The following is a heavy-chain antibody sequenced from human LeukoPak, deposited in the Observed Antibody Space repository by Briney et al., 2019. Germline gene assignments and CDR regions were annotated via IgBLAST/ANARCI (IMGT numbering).Heavy chain of an antibody. Sequence: ASVKVSCKASGYTFTGYYMHWVRQAPGQGLEWMGRINPNSGGTNYAQKFQGRVTMTRDTSISTAYMELSRLRSDDTAVYYCARSEGTYYDFWSGYYVHWGRGTLVTVSS. J-gene: IGHJ4*02. CDR3: ARSEGTYYDFWSGYYVH. CDR1: GYTFTGYY. CDR2: INPNSGGT. D-gene: IGHD3-3*01. V-gene: IGHV1-2*06.